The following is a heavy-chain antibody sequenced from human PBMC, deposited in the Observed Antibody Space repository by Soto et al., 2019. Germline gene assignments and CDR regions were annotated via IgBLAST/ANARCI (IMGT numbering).Heavy chain of an antibody. V-gene: IGHV3-23*01. D-gene: IGHD3-22*01. CDR2: ISGSGGST. CDR3: AKASRISYYYDSSGYLS. Sequence: PGGSLRLSCAASGFTFSSYAMSWVRQAPGKGLEWVSAISGSGGSTYYADSVKGRFTISRDNSKNTLYLQMNSLRAEDTAVYYCAKASRISYYYDSSGYLSWGQGTLVTVS. CDR1: GFTFSSYA. J-gene: IGHJ4*02.